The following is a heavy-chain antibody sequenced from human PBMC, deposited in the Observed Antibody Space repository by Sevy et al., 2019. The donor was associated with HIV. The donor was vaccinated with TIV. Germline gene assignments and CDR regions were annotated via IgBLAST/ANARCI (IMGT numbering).Heavy chain of an antibody. D-gene: IGHD3-3*01. CDR2: IAYNGSNK. Sequence: GGSLRLSCTASGFVFSSYAMHWVRQAPGKGLEWVAFIAYNGSNKKYVDSVKGPFTLSRDNSKNTLYLQMNSLGAEDTAVYYCARPRFLEWLSSAAFGIWGQGTMVTASS. V-gene: IGHV3-30*04. CDR1: GFVFSSYA. J-gene: IGHJ3*02. CDR3: ARPRFLEWLSSAAFGI.